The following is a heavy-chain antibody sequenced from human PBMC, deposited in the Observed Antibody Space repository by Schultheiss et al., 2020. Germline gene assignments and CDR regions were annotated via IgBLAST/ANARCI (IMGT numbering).Heavy chain of an antibody. CDR1: GLTFSSYW. CDR2: ITSSGDTT. V-gene: IGHV3-23*01. D-gene: IGHD3-10*02. J-gene: IGHJ4*02. Sequence: GGSLRLSCAASGLTFSSYWMHWVRQAPGKGLEWISSITSSGDTTFYAESVKGRFTISRDNSNNRLYLQMSSLRAEDTAVYYCAPHYVWGQGTLVTVSS. CDR3: APHYV.